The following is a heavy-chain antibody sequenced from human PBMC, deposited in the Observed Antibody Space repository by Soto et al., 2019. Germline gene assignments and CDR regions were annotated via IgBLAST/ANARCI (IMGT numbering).Heavy chain of an antibody. CDR2: ISGSGKSA. D-gene: IGHD6-19*01. Sequence: EVQLLESGGGLVQPGGSLRLSCAASGFTFSIYAMTWVRQAPGKGLEWVSSISGSGKSAYYADSVKGRFTFSRDNPKNTLYLQMNSLRAEDTALYYCAKLGSNGWYDAFDIWGQGTVVTVSS. J-gene: IGHJ3*02. CDR3: AKLGSNGWYDAFDI. CDR1: GFTFSIYA. V-gene: IGHV3-23*01.